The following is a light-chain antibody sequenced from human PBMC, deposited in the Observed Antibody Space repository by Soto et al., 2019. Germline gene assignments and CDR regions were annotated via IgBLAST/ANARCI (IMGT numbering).Light chain of an antibody. CDR1: SNDVGGYNY. CDR2: EVS. CDR3: SSYTITNTYV. V-gene: IGLV2-14*01. Sequence: QSVLTQPASVSGSPGQSITISCTGTSNDVGGYNYVSWCQHHPGKAPKLMIYEVSNRPSGVSNRFSGSKSGTTASLTISGLQAEDEDDYYCSSYTITNTYVFGTGTKVTVL. J-gene: IGLJ1*01.